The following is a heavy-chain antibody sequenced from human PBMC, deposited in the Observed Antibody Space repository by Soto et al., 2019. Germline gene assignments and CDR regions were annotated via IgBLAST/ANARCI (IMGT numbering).Heavy chain of an antibody. CDR2: IIPIFGTA. J-gene: IGHJ6*02. V-gene: IGHV1-69*01. D-gene: IGHD6-19*01. CDR3: ARDLTRGIAVAGRTTVYGMDV. Sequence: QVQLVQSGAEVKKPGSSVKVSCKASGGTFSSYAISWLRQAPGQGLEWMGGIIPIFGTANYAQKFQGRVTITADESTSTAYMELSSLRSEDTAVYYCARDLTRGIAVAGRTTVYGMDVWGQGTTVTVSS. CDR1: GGTFSSYA.